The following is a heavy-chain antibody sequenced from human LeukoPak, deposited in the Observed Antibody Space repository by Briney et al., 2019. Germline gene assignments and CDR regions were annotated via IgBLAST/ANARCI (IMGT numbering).Heavy chain of an antibody. D-gene: IGHD6-13*01. CDR3: AKDIMPDPIAAAGHFDY. CDR1: GFTFDDYA. Sequence: GRSLRLSCAASGFTFDDYAMHRVRQAPGKGLEWVSGISWNSGSVGYADSVKGRFTISRDNAKNSLYLQMNSLRAEDTALYYCAKDIMPDPIAAAGHFDYWGQGTLVTVSS. J-gene: IGHJ4*02. CDR2: ISWNSGSV. V-gene: IGHV3-9*01.